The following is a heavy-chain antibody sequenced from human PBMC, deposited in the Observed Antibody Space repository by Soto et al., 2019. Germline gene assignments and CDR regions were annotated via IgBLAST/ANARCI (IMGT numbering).Heavy chain of an antibody. CDR1: GFTSSTSW. V-gene: IGHV3-7*01. CDR2: TKQDGREK. CDR3: TRDSI. Sequence: EVQLVESGGGLVQPGGSLRLSCAGSGFTSSTSWMSWVRQTPGKGLEWVANTKQDGREKNYVDSVKGRFTISRDNAKNSLLLQMNSLRAEETAVYFCTRDSIWGQGTLVTVSS. J-gene: IGHJ4*02.